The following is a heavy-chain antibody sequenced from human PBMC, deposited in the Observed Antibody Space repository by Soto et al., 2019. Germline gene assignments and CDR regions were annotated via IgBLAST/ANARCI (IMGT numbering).Heavy chain of an antibody. CDR2: INPSGGHT. D-gene: IGHD2-21*02. Sequence: QVQLMQSGAEVKKPGASVKVSCKASGNTFTNYYIHWVRRAPGQGLEWMGTINPSGGHTTYSQNFLGRVTMTRGTSTSTLYMELTSLTSDDTAVYYCARGGHVVVVTAAFDYWGQGTLVTVSS. CDR3: ARGGHVVVVTAAFDY. J-gene: IGHJ4*02. CDR1: GNTFTNYY. V-gene: IGHV1-46*01.